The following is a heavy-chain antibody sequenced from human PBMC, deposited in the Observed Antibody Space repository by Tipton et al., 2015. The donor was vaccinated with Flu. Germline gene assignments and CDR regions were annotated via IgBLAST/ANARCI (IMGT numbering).Heavy chain of an antibody. J-gene: IGHJ1*01. CDR3: ARHGCGGGSCPFQH. Sequence: LRLSCTVSGGFISSYYWSWIRQPPGKGLEWIGYIYYSGSTIYNPSLKSRVTISVDTSKNQFSLNLSSVTAADTAVYYCARHGCGGGSCPFQHWGLGTLVTVSP. CDR1: GGFISSYY. D-gene: IGHD2-15*01. CDR2: IYYSGST. V-gene: IGHV4-59*08.